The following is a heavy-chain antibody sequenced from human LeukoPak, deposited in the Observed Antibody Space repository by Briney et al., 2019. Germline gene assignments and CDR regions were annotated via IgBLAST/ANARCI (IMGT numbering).Heavy chain of an antibody. Sequence: GGSLRLSCAASGFTFSSYAMSWVRQAPGKGLEWVSAISGSGGSTYYADSVKGRFTISRGNSKNTLYLQMNSLRAEDTAVYYCAKFHRYGSGTPFDYWGQGTLVTVSS. CDR2: ISGSGGST. CDR1: GFTFSSYA. CDR3: AKFHRYGSGTPFDY. D-gene: IGHD3-10*01. J-gene: IGHJ4*02. V-gene: IGHV3-23*01.